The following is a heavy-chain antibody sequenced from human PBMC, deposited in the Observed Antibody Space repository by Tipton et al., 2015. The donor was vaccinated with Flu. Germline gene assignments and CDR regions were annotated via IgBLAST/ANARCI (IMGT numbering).Heavy chain of an antibody. Sequence: SLRLSCAASGVIFSNYWMHWVRQVPGKGLMWVSALNADGSATRYAESVKGRFTISRDNSKNILYLQMNSLRADDTAVYSCAKVIPELVAGLDSWGQGTLVTVSS. D-gene: IGHD6-19*01. CDR1: GVIFSNYW. J-gene: IGHJ4*02. V-gene: IGHV3-74*01. CDR3: AKVIPELVAGLDS. CDR2: LNADGSAT.